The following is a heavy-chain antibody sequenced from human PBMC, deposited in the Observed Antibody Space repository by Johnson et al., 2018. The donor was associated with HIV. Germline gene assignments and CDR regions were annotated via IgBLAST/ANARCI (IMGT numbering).Heavy chain of an antibody. CDR2: ISRNSGSI. V-gene: IGHV3-9*01. Sequence: VQLVESGGGLVRPGGSLRLSCAASGFRFGDYAMHWVRQAPGKGLEWVSGISRNSGSIGYVDSVKGRFTISRDNAKNSLYLQMNSLRAEDTAVYYCARMAAHVSDFWGQGTMVTVSS. D-gene: IGHD5-24*01. CDR3: ARMAAHVSDF. CDR1: GFRFGDYA. J-gene: IGHJ3*01.